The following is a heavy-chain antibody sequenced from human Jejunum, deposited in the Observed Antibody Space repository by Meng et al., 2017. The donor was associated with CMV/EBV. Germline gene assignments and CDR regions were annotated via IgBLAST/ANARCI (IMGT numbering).Heavy chain of an antibody. CDR3: ARDGLNERYFDY. J-gene: IGHJ4*02. CDR1: GYTFTNNN. Sequence: SCKASGYTFTNNNLIWVRQAPGQGPEWMGWINTNTGNPTYARDFTGRFVFSLDTSVSTAYLQISSLKAEDTAVYYCARDGLNERYFDYWGQGTLVTVSS. V-gene: IGHV7-4-1*02. CDR2: INTNTGNP. D-gene: IGHD3-22*01.